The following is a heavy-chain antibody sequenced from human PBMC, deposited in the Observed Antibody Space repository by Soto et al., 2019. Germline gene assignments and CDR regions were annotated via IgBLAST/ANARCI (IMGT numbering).Heavy chain of an antibody. J-gene: IGHJ6*02. CDR1: GYTFTTCR. V-gene: IGHV1-3*01. CDR3: AKDIRGGTYFYGLEL. D-gene: IGHD2-15*01. Sequence: QVRLAQSGAEAQKPGASVKVSCKTSGYTFTTCRLHWVRQAPGQGLEWMGWIDPANGDTKYSEKFPGRVTISRDTSAGTTYMELRGLRSEDTAVYYCAKDIRGGTYFYGLELWGRGTTVTVSS. CDR2: IDPANGDT.